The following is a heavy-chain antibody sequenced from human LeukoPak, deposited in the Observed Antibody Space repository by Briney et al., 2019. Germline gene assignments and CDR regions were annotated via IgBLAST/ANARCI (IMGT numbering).Heavy chain of an antibody. CDR2: INLNSGGT. V-gene: IGHV1-2*02. CDR3: ARVWELPLTTDY. J-gene: IGHJ4*02. D-gene: IGHD1-26*01. Sequence: VASVKVSCKASGYTFTGYYIHWVRQAPGQGLEWMGWINLNSGGTNYAQKLQGRVTMTTDTSTSTAYMELRSLRSDDTAVYYCARVWELPLTTDYWGQGTLVTVSS. CDR1: GYTFTGYY.